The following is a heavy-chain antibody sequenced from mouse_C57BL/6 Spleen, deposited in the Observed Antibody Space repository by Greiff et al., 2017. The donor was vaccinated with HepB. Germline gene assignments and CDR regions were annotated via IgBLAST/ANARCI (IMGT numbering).Heavy chain of an antibody. Sequence: QVQLKQPGAELVKPGASVKMSCKASGYTFTSYWITWVKQRPGQGLEWIGDIYPGSGSTNYNEKFKSKATLTVDTSSSTAYMQLSSLTSEDSAVYYCAGGLPAAFDVWGTGTTVTVSS. CDR3: AGGLPAAFDV. CDR1: GYTFTSYW. D-gene: IGHD2-2*01. V-gene: IGHV1-55*01. J-gene: IGHJ1*03. CDR2: IYPGSGST.